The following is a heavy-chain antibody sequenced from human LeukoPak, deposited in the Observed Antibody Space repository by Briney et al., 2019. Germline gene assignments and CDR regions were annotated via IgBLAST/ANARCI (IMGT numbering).Heavy chain of an antibody. J-gene: IGHJ4*02. CDR2: IYWDDDK. D-gene: IGHD3-16*02. V-gene: IGHV2-5*02. CDR3: ARTLVDHVWGSYRYTGFDY. Sequence: SGPTLVKPTQTLTLTCTFSGFSLSTSGVGVGWIRQPPGKALEWLALIYWDDDKRYSPSLKSRLTITKDTSKNQVVLTMTNMDPVDTATYYCARTLVDHVWGSYRYTGFDYWGQGTLVTVSS. CDR1: GFSLSTSGVG.